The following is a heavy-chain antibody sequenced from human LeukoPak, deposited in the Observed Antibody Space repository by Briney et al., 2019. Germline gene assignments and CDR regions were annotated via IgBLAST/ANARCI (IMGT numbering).Heavy chain of an antibody. CDR2: INHSGST. CDR3: ARYSSGWYSNYYFDY. J-gene: IGHJ4*02. Sequence: SETLSLTCAVYGGSFSGYYWSWIRQPPGKGLEWIGEINHSGSTNYNPSLKSRVTISVDTSKNQFSLKLSSVPAADPAFYYFARYSSGWYSNYYFDYWGQGTLVTVSS. V-gene: IGHV4-34*01. CDR1: GGSFSGYY. D-gene: IGHD6-19*01.